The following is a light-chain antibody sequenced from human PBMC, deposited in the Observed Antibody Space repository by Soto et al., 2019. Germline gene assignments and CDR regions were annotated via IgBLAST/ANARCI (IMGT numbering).Light chain of an antibody. Sequence: DIQMTQSPSSLSASVGDRVTITCQASQDIRKYLNWYQHKPGRPPKLLIHDASVLETGVPLRFSGSGSGTDFTLIIKSLQPEDAATDYCQHYDGLPSFGQGTRREIK. CDR3: QHYDGLPS. CDR2: DAS. V-gene: IGKV1-33*01. CDR1: QDIRKY. J-gene: IGKJ5*01.